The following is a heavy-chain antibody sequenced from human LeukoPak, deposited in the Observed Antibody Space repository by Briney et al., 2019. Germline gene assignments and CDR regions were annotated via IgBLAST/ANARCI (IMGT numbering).Heavy chain of an antibody. J-gene: IGHJ4*02. V-gene: IGHV5-51*01. D-gene: IGHD5-18*01. CDR1: GYSFTSYW. CDR3: ARHNYRGVGYSYGYGYDY. CDR2: IYPGDSDT. Sequence: GESLKISCKGSGYSFTSYWIGWVRQMPGKGLEWMGIIYPGDSDTRYSPSFQGQVTISADKSISTAYLQWSSLKASDTAMYYCARHNYRGVGYSYGYGYDYWGQGTLVTVSS.